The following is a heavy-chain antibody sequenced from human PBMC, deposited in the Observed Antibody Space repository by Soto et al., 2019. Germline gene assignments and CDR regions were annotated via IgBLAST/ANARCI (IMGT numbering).Heavy chain of an antibody. J-gene: IGHJ4*02. D-gene: IGHD5-18*01. CDR2: ISAYNGNT. Sequence: ASVKVSCKASGYTFTSYGISWVRQAPGQGLEWMGWISAYNGNTNYAQKLQGRVTMTTDTSTSTAYMELRSLRSDDTAVYYCARDVDTAMVPRPLDYWGQGTLVTVSS. CDR1: GYTFTSYG. V-gene: IGHV1-18*01. CDR3: ARDVDTAMVPRPLDY.